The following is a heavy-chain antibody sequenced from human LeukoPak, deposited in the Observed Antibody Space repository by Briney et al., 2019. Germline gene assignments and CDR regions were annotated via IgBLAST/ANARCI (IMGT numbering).Heavy chain of an antibody. Sequence: GGSLRLSCAASGFTFSDYYLSWIRQAPWKGPAWVSYIATGGKTYYTDSVKGRFTISRDNAKDSLYLQMDSLRAEDTAVYYCAKDWGYCSSTSCYTGPPTTNWFDPWGQGTLVTVSS. D-gene: IGHD2-2*02. CDR1: GFTFSDYY. CDR2: IATGGKT. CDR3: AKDWGYCSSTSCYTGPPTTNWFDP. J-gene: IGHJ5*02. V-gene: IGHV3-11*04.